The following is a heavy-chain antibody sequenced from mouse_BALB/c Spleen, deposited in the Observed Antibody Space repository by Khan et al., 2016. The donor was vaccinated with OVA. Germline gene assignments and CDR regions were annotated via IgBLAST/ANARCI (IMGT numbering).Heavy chain of an antibody. D-gene: IGHD1-1*01. Sequence: EVQLQESGPGLVKPSQSLSLTCTVTGYSITSDYAWNWIRQFPGNKLEWMGYISFSGRTSYNPSLKSRISITRDTSKNQLFLQLNPVTTEDTATYYCARSVTITTVVATDFDYWGQGTTLTVSS. J-gene: IGHJ2*01. CDR3: ARSVTITTVVATDFDY. V-gene: IGHV3-2*02. CDR2: ISFSGRT. CDR1: GYSITSDYA.